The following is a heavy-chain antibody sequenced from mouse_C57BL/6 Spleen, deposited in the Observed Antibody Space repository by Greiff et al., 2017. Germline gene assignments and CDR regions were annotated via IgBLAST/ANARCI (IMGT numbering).Heavy chain of an antibody. J-gene: IGHJ4*01. Sequence: VQRVESGPGLVQPSQSLSITCTVSGFSLTSYGVHWVRQSPGKGLEWLGVIWRGGSTDYNAAFMSRLSITKDNSKSQVFFKMNSLQADDTAIYYCAKRRTGTGAMDYWGQGTSVTVSS. V-gene: IGHV2-5*01. CDR1: GFSLTSYG. D-gene: IGHD4-1*01. CDR3: AKRRTGTGAMDY. CDR2: IWRGGST.